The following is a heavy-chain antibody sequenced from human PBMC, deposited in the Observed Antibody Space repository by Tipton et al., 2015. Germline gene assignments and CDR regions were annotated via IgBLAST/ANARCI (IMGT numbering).Heavy chain of an antibody. V-gene: IGHV4-4*02. Sequence: TLSLTCAVSGASISGTKWWSWVRQTPGKGLEWIGEIYHPGNTNYNPSLRSRVTISGDTSKNQFSLKLSSVTAADTAVYYCARGYTSGWFHFFDYWGQGTLVTVSS. CDR3: ARGYTSGWFHFFDY. CDR1: GASISGTKW. CDR2: IYHPGNT. D-gene: IGHD6-19*01. J-gene: IGHJ4*02.